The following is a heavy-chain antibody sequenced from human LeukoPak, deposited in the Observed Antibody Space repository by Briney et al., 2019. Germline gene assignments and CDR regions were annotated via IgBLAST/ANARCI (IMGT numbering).Heavy chain of an antibody. Sequence: GGSLRLSCAASEFTFSSYGMHWVRQAPGKGLEWVAFIRYDGSNKYYADSVKGRFTISRDNSKNTLYLQMNSLRAEDTAVYYCARDKETYYYDSSGYYGGSFDYWGQGTLVTVSS. D-gene: IGHD3-22*01. CDR2: IRYDGSNK. V-gene: IGHV3-30*02. CDR1: EFTFSSYG. J-gene: IGHJ4*02. CDR3: ARDKETYYYDSSGYYGGSFDY.